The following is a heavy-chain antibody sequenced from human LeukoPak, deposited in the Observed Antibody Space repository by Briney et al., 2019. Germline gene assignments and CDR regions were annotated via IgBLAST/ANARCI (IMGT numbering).Heavy chain of an antibody. Sequence: ATVKISFKVSGYTFTDYYMHWVQQAPGKGLELMGLVDPEDGETIYAEKFQGRVTITADTSTDKAYMELSSLRSEDTAVYYCATDEVLIAGTGDGAFDIWGQGTMVTVSS. CDR1: GYTFTDYY. V-gene: IGHV1-69-2*01. D-gene: IGHD6-13*01. CDR3: ATDEVLIAGTGDGAFDI. CDR2: VDPEDGET. J-gene: IGHJ3*02.